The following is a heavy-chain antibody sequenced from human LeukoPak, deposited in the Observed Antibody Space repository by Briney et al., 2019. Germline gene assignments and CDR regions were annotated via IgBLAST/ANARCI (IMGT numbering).Heavy chain of an antibody. CDR2: IYYSGST. CDR3: ARATSWGWFDP. J-gene: IGHJ5*02. V-gene: IGHV4-30-4*08. D-gene: IGHD2-2*01. Sequence: SETLSLTCTVSGGSISSGDYYWSWIRQPPGKGLEWIGYIYYSGSTYYNPSLKSRVTISVDTSKNQFSLKLSSVTAADTAVYYCARATSWGWFDPWGQGTQVTVSS. CDR1: GGSISSGDYY.